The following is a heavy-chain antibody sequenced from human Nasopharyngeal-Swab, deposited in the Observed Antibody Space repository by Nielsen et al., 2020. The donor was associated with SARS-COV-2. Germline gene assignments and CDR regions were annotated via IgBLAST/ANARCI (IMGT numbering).Heavy chain of an antibody. D-gene: IGHD6-13*01. CDR2: INPAGSTT. CDR3: AKDGAAAVGWFNWFDP. CDR1: GFTFSDYW. Sequence: GSLRLSCAPSGFTFSDYWMHWVRQAPGKGLVWVSRINPAGSTTDYEDSVRGRFTISRDNAKNSLFLQMNSLRDEDTAVYYCAKDGAAAVGWFNWFDPWGQGTLVTVSS. J-gene: IGHJ5*02. V-gene: IGHV3-74*01.